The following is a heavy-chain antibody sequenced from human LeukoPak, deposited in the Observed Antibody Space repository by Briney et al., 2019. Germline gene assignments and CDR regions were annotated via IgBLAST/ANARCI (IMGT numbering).Heavy chain of an antibody. Sequence: SETLSLTCTVSDGSISSYYWSWIRQTPGKGLEWIGNIFDSGDTNYNPSLQSRVTISVDTSKKQFSLKLRSVAAADTAVYYCARAGQLAEDAFDIWGQGTMVTVSS. CDR2: IFDSGDT. V-gene: IGHV4-59*08. CDR1: DGSISSYY. CDR3: ARAGQLAEDAFDI. D-gene: IGHD6-6*01. J-gene: IGHJ3*02.